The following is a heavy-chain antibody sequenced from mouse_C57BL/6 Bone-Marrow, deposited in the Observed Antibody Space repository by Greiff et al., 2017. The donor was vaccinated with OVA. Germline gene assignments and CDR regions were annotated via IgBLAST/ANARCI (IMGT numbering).Heavy chain of an antibody. CDR3: ARWDWAWFAY. CDR1: GYTFTSHW. CDR2: IFPGSGST. D-gene: IGHD4-1*01. V-gene: IGHV1-56*01. Sequence: QVQLQQSGPELVRPGASVKISCKAPGYTFTSHWMQWVRQRPGPGLAWIGEIFPGSGSTYYNKKLKGKATLTVDTSSSTAYMQLSSLTSEDSAVYFCARWDWAWFAYWGQGTLVTVSA. J-gene: IGHJ3*01.